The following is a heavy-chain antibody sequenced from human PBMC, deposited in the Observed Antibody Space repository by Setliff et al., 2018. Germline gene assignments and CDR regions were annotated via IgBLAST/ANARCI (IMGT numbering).Heavy chain of an antibody. D-gene: IGHD1-1*01. CDR2: IHYSGIT. V-gene: IGHV4-39*01. Sequence: SETLSLTCTVSGASISSGTYYWAWIRQPPGKGLEWIGRIHYSGITNYNPSLKSRVTISIDTSKNQFSLKLSSVTAADAAVYYCARQIDWNHHYFDDWGQGTLVTVSS. J-gene: IGHJ4*02. CDR3: ARQIDWNHHYFDD. CDR1: GASISSGTYY.